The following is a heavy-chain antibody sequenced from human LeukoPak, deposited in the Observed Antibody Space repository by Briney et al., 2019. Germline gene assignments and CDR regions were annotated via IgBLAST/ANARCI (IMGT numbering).Heavy chain of an antibody. CDR2: IYYRGST. D-gene: IGHD3-9*01. Sequence: PSETLSLTCTVSGGSISSYYWSWIRQPPGKGLEWIGYIYYRGSTNYNPSLKSRVTISVDTSKNQFSLKLSSVTAADTAVYYCASGGYDILTGYPSEVGYWGQGTLVTVSS. CDR1: GGSISSYY. V-gene: IGHV4-59*01. J-gene: IGHJ4*02. CDR3: ASGGYDILTGYPSEVGY.